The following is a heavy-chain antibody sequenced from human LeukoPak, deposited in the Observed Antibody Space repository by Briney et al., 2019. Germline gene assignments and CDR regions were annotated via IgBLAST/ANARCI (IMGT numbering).Heavy chain of an antibody. CDR2: IYYSGST. CDR1: GGSISSYY. D-gene: IGHD1-26*01. J-gene: IGHJ4*02. Sequence: PSETLSLTCTVSGGSISSYYWSWIRQPPGKGLEWIGYIYYSGSTNYNPSLKSRVTISVDTSKNQFSLKLSSVTAADTAVYYCARTSGSYVGLDYWGQGTLVTVSS. CDR3: ARTSGSYVGLDY. V-gene: IGHV4-59*08.